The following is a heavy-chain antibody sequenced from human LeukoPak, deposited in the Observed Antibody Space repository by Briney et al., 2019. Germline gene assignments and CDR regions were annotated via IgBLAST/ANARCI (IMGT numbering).Heavy chain of an antibody. CDR1: GIMIKTYW. V-gene: IGHV3-7*01. CDR2: IKPDGSET. D-gene: IGHD5-12*01. CDR3: ARGGYSFDY. Sequence: TGGSLRLSCAGSGIMIKTYWMTWVRQAPGEGLEFVANIKPDGSETYYVGSVRGRFTISRDNAKNLLYLQMNSLRVEDTAVYYCARGGYSFDYLGQGTLVTVSS. J-gene: IGHJ4*02.